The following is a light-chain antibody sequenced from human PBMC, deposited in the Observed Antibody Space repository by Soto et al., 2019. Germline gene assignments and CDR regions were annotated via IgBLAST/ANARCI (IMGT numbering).Light chain of an antibody. CDR3: TSYTSGSTWV. V-gene: IGLV2-14*01. CDR2: EVS. J-gene: IGLJ3*02. CDR1: NSDVGGYNY. Sequence: QSALTQPASVSGSPGQSITISCIGTNSDVGGYNYVSWFQQHPGKAPKLMIYEVSNRPSGVSNSFTGSKSGDTASLTISGLQAEDEADYYCTSYTSGSTWVFGGGTKLTVL.